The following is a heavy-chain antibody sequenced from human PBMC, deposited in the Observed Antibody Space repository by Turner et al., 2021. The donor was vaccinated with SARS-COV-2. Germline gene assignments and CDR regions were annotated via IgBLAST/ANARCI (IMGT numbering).Heavy chain of an antibody. Sequence: SYAMHWVRQAPGKGLERLAVISYDGSNKYYADSVNSRFTISRDNSTNTLYLQMNSLRAEDTAVYYCARALNNYCTNGVCFPYDPWDQRTLVTVSS. J-gene: IGHJ5*02. CDR2: ISYDGSNK. V-gene: IGHV3-30-3*01. CDR1: SYA. D-gene: IGHD2-8*01. CDR3: ARALNNYCTNGVCFPYDP.